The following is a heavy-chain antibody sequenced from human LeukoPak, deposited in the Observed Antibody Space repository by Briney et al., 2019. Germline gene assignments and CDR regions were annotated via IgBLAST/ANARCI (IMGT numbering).Heavy chain of an antibody. V-gene: IGHV4-59*08. Sequence: ETLSLTCTVSGGSISSYYWSWIRQPPRKGLDWLGYIYSTGNSNYNPSHESRVTMSLDTSTNQFSLRLSSVTAADTAVYYCARRYTNSWFFDYWGQGALVTVSS. CDR1: GGSISSYY. CDR2: IYSTGNS. CDR3: ARRYTNSWFFDY. J-gene: IGHJ4*02. D-gene: IGHD2-2*02.